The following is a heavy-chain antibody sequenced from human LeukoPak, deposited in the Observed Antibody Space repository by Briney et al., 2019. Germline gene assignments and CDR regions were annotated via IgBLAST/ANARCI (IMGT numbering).Heavy chain of an antibody. Sequence: GGSLRLSCAASGFTFSSYAMSWVRQAPGKGLEWVSAISGSGGSTYYADSVKGRFTISRDNSKNTLYLQMNSLRAEDTAVYYCAKVLWFGELSYMDVWGKGTTVTISS. V-gene: IGHV3-23*01. CDR2: ISGSGGST. J-gene: IGHJ6*03. D-gene: IGHD3-10*01. CDR1: GFTFSSYA. CDR3: AKVLWFGELSYMDV.